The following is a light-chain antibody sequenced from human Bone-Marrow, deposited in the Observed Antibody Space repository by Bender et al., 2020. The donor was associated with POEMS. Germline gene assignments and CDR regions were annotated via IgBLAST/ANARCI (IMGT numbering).Light chain of an antibody. CDR1: SGGFASNY. V-gene: IGLV6-57*01. J-gene: IGLJ2*01. CDR2: DNN. CDR3: QSCDSSTHVV. Sequence: NFLLTQPHSVSASPGETVTISCTRSSGGFASNYVHWYQQRPGSSPTTVIYDNNQRSSGVPHRFSGSIDSSSNSASLTISGLRAEDEAGYYCQSCDSSTHVVFGGGTRLTVL.